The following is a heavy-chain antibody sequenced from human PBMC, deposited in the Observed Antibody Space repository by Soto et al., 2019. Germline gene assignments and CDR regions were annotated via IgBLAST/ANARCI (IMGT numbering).Heavy chain of an antibody. CDR1: GFTFSTYV. Sequence: EMQLLESGGGLVQPGGSLRLSCAASGFTFSTYVMSWIRQAPGKGLEWVSSITGNSDEIFYAYSVRGRFSISRDNSNSRVYMHMNRLRGEDPGLYFCVKRGYNWGAFDVWGQGTVVTVSS. J-gene: IGHJ3*01. D-gene: IGHD3-16*01. CDR3: VKRGYNWGAFDV. V-gene: IGHV3-23*01. CDR2: ITGNSDEI.